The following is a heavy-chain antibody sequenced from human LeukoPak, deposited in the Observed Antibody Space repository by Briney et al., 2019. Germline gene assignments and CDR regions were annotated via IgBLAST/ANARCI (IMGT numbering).Heavy chain of an antibody. CDR2: IYYSGST. V-gene: IGHV4-59*01. D-gene: IGHD3-22*01. J-gene: IGHJ4*02. Sequence: SETLSLTCTVSGGSISSYYWSWIRQPPGKGLEWIGYIYYSGSTNYNPSLKSRVTISVDTSKNQFSLKLSSVTAADTAVCYCARGAMIQPLDYWGQGTLVTVSS. CDR3: ARGAMIQPLDY. CDR1: GGSISSYY.